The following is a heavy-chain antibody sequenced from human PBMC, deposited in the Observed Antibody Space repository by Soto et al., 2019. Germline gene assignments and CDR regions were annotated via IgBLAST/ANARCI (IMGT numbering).Heavy chain of an antibody. D-gene: IGHD4-17*01. CDR2: ISYDGSNK. J-gene: IGHJ4*02. V-gene: IGHV3-30*04. Sequence: GGSLRLSCAASGFTFSSYAMHWVRQAPGKGLEWVAVISYDGSNKYYADSVKGRFTISRDNSKNTLYLQMNSLRAEDTAVYYCARPRDYGDYDQFWDFAYWGQGTLVTVSS. CDR1: GFTFSSYA. CDR3: ARPRDYGDYDQFWDFAY.